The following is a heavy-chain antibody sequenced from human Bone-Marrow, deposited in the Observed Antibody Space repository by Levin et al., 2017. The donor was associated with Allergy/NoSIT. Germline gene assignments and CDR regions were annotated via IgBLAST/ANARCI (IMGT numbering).Heavy chain of an antibody. CDR2: INPNSGGT. Sequence: GESLKISCKASGYTFTGYYMHWVRQAPGQGLEWMGWINPNSGGTNYAQKFQGRVTMTRDTSISTAYMELSRLRSDDTAVYYCARDIPPPAPTSYAFDYWGQGTLVTVSS. D-gene: IGHD2-2*01. V-gene: IGHV1-2*02. J-gene: IGHJ4*02. CDR1: GYTFTGYY. CDR3: ARDIPPPAPTSYAFDY.